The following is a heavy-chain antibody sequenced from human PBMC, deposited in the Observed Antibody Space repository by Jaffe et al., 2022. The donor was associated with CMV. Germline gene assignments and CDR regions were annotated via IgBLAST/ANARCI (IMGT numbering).Heavy chain of an antibody. V-gene: IGHV3-30*18. CDR3: AKDLYSGYEYYYYYGMDV. Sequence: QVQLVESGGGVVQPGRSLRLSCAASGFTFSSYGMHWVRQAPGKGLEWVAVISYDGSNKYYADSVKGRFTISRDNSKNTLYLQMNSLRAEDTAVYYCAKDLYSGYEYYYYYGMDVWGQGTTVTVSS. CDR2: ISYDGSNK. D-gene: IGHD5-12*01. J-gene: IGHJ6*02. CDR1: GFTFSSYG.